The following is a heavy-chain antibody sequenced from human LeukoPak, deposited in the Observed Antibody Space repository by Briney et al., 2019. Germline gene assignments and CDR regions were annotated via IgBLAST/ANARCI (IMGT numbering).Heavy chain of an antibody. CDR2: ISPGDSGT. CDR3: ARRGSTGDVDY. J-gene: IGHJ4*02. CDR1: GYRCTTYA. D-gene: IGHD5/OR15-5a*01. V-gene: IGHV5-51*01. Sequence: GHSLRISCKGSGYRCTTYAIARVRQMPGQYLKWMGIISPGDSGTSYSPSFQGQVTISADKSISTTFLQWSSLKAPDTAMYYCARRGSTGDVDYWGQGTLVTVSS.